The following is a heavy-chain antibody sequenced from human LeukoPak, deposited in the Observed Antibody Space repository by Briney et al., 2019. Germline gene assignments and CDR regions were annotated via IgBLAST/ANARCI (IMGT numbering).Heavy chain of an antibody. CDR3: ARDLNGGLTNY. D-gene: IGHD2-8*01. Sequence: SETLSLTCAVYGGSFSGYYWSWIRQPPGKGLEWIGEVNHSGSTNYNPSLKSRVTISVDTSKNQFSLKLSSVTAADTAVYYCARDLNGGLTNYWGQGTLVTVSS. CDR1: GGSFSGYY. J-gene: IGHJ4*02. V-gene: IGHV4-34*01. CDR2: VNHSGST.